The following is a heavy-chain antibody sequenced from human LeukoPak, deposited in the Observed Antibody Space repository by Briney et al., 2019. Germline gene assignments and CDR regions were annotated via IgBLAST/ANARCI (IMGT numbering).Heavy chain of an antibody. V-gene: IGHV3-53*01. CDR2: IYSGGST. CDR1: GFTVSSNY. CDR3: AREGYYDSRGPFDY. Sequence: GGSLRHSCAASGFTVSSNYMSWVRQAPGKGLEWVSVIYSGGSTYYADSVKGRFTISRDNSKNTLYLQMNSLRAEDTAVYYRAREGYYDSRGPFDYWGQGTLVTVSS. D-gene: IGHD3-22*01. J-gene: IGHJ4*02.